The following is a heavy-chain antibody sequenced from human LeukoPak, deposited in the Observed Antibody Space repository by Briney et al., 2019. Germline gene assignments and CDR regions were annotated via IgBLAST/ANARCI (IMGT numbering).Heavy chain of an antibody. CDR3: ARLDPVVVPT. CDR1: GGSITNYF. Sequence: SETLSLTCTVSGGSITNYFWSWIRQPPGKGLEWIGDIFYTGNTNYNPSLSSRVSISVDTSTNQLSLRLTSVTAADTAVYYCARLDPVVVPTWGKGTTVTVSS. V-gene: IGHV4-59*01. CDR2: IFYTGNT. J-gene: IGHJ6*04. D-gene: IGHD2-15*01.